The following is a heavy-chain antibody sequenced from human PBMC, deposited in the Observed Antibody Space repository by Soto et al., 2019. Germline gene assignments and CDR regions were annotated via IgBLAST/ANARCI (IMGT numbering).Heavy chain of an antibody. Sequence: GGSLRLSCAASGFTFSSYGMHWVRQAPGKGLEWVAVIWYDGSNKYYADSVKGRFTISRDNSKNTLYLQMNSLRAEDTAVYYCARSLGPETYYYYYYMDVWGKGTTVTVSS. J-gene: IGHJ6*03. CDR2: IWYDGSNK. V-gene: IGHV3-33*01. CDR3: ARSLGPETYYYYYYMDV. CDR1: GFTFSSYG.